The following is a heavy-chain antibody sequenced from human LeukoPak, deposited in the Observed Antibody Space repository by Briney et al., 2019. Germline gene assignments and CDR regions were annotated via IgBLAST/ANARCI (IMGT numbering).Heavy chain of an antibody. CDR1: GFNVSSNY. J-gene: IGHJ4*02. D-gene: IGHD1-26*01. CDR2: IYSGGST. CDR3: ARGEGGYYQAY. V-gene: IGHV3-53*01. Sequence: PGGSLRLSCAASGFNVSSNYMSWVRQAPGKGLEWVSSIYSGGSTYYADSLKGRFTISRDNSKNTLYLQMNSLRVEDTAVYYCARGEGGYYQAYWGQGALVTVSS.